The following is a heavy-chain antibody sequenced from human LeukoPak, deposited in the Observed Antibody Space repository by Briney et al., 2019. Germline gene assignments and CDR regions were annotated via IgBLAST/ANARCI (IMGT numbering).Heavy chain of an antibody. CDR2: IYYSGST. D-gene: IGHD3-3*01. V-gene: IGHV4-59*01. Sequence: SETLSLTCTVSGGSISSYYWSWIRQPPGKGLEWIGYIYYSGSTKYKPSLKSRVTISVGTSKNQFSLKLSSVTAADTAVYYCARGRFLDAFDIWGQGTMVTVSS. J-gene: IGHJ3*02. CDR1: GGSISSYY. CDR3: ARGRFLDAFDI.